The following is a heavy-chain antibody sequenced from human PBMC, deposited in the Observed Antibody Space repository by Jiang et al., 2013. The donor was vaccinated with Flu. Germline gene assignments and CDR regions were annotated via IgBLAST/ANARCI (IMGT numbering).Heavy chain of an antibody. CDR3: AGAQDGNFWWNDP. CDR2: IYIGDFDA. D-gene: IGHD3-16*01. J-gene: IGHJ5*02. Sequence: GAEVKKPGESLKISCQVSGYSFTDYWIGWVRQMTGKGLEWMGIIYIGDFDAKYSPSFQGQVTISVDESISTAFLQWSSLKASDTAIYYCAGAQDGNFWWNDPWGQGTLVTVSS. CDR1: GYSFTDYW. V-gene: IGHV5-51*03.